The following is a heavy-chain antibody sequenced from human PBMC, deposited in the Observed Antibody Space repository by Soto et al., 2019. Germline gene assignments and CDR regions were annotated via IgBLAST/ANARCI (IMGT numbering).Heavy chain of an antibody. D-gene: IGHD6-13*01. CDR1: GGSISSSSYY. V-gene: IGHV4-39*01. J-gene: IGHJ5*02. CDR2: IYYSGST. CDR3: ARPKTIGAAAGKGWFDP. Sequence: SETLSLTCTVSGGSISSSSYYWGWIRQPPGKGLEWIGSIYYSGSTYFSPSLKSRVTISVDTSKNQFSLKLSSVTAADTAVYYCARPKTIGAAAGKGWFDPWGQGTLVTVSS.